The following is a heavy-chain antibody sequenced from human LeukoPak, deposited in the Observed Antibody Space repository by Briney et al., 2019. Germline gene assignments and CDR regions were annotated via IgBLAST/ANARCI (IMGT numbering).Heavy chain of an antibody. Sequence: TGGSLRLSCAASGFTFSSYIMNWVRQAPGKGLEWVSGISWNSGSIGYADSVKGRFTISRDNAKNSLYLQMNSLRAEDTALYYCAKDIGSSGYYYPDYWGQGTLVTVSS. J-gene: IGHJ4*02. CDR2: ISWNSGSI. D-gene: IGHD3-22*01. CDR3: AKDIGSSGYYYPDY. CDR1: GFTFSSYI. V-gene: IGHV3-9*01.